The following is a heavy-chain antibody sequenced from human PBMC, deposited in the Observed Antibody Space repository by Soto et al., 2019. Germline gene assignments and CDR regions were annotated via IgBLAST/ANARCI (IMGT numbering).Heavy chain of an antibody. Sequence: GGSLRLSCAASGFTFSSYGMHWVRQAPGKGLEWVAVIWYDGSNKYYADSVKGRFTISRDNSKNTLYLQMNSLRAEDTAVYYCARDGVVSGYARADAFDIWGQGTMVTVSS. CDR1: GFTFSSYG. CDR2: IWYDGSNK. V-gene: IGHV3-33*01. J-gene: IGHJ3*02. CDR3: ARDGVVSGYARADAFDI. D-gene: IGHD5-12*01.